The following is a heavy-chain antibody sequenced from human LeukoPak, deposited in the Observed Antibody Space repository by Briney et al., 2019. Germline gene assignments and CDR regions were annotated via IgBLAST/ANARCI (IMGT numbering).Heavy chain of an antibody. V-gene: IGHV4-4*09. CDR2: IYDTGIT. CDR3: AGRGHRYSRD. CDR1: GDSVSSGY. Sequence: SETLSLTCTVSGDSVSSGYWNWIRQPPGKGLKWIGYIYDTGITDYSPSLKSRLTISVDTSNNPFSLSLSSVTAADTAVYYCAGRGHRYSRDWGQGILVTVSS. D-gene: IGHD2-15*01. J-gene: IGHJ1*01.